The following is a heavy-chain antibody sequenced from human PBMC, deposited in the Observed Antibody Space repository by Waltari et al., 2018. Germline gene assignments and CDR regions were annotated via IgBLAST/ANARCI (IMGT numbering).Heavy chain of an antibody. Sequence: QAPLQQWGAGRLKPSETVSLTCAVYGATFCGSYWLWVRQAPGKGLAWIGGMSHEWKPEDKGYLRNRVPLSVETSTKKFSLRMTSVTAADTATYYCARGGTFEGYYYYMDIWGKGTPVTVSS. CDR2: MSHEWKP. D-gene: IGHD3-3*01. CDR1: GATFCGSY. V-gene: IGHV4-34*02. J-gene: IGHJ6*03. CDR3: ARGGTFEGYYYYMDI.